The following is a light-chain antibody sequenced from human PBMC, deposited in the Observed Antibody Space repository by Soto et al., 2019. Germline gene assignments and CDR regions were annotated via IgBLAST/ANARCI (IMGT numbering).Light chain of an antibody. V-gene: IGKV3-20*01. CDR3: QQYGSSLT. Sequence: EIVLTQSPGTLALSPGERATLSCRASKSVSSYLAWYQQKSGQAPSLLIYGASSRASGVPDRFSGGGSGTDFTLTISRVEPEDFAVYYCQQYGSSLTFGQGTKVEIK. CDR1: KSVSSY. CDR2: GAS. J-gene: IGKJ1*01.